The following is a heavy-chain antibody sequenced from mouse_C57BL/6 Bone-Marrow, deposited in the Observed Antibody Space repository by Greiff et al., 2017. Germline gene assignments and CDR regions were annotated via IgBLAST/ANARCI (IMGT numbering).Heavy chain of an antibody. J-gene: IGHJ3*01. D-gene: IGHD1-1*01. Sequence: VQLQQSGAELARPGASVKLSCKASGYTFTSYGISWVKQRTGQGLEWIGEIYPRSGNTYYNEKFEGKATLTADKSSSTAYMELRSLTSEDSAVYFCARNRYYYGSPWFAYWGQGTLVTVSA. CDR3: ARNRYYYGSPWFAY. V-gene: IGHV1-81*01. CDR2: IYPRSGNT. CDR1: GYTFTSYG.